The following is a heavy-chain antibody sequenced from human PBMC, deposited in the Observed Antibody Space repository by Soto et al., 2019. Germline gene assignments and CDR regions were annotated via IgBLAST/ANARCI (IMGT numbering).Heavy chain of an antibody. Sequence: LRLSCAASGFTFSSYWMHWVRRAPGKGLVWVSRINSDGSSTSYADSVKGRFTISRDNAKNTLYLQMNSLRAEDTAVYYCARGLYYDFWSGYYMHGMDVWGQGTTVTVSS. J-gene: IGHJ6*02. CDR2: INSDGSST. CDR3: ARGLYYDFWSGYYMHGMDV. CDR1: GFTFSSYW. V-gene: IGHV3-74*01. D-gene: IGHD3-3*01.